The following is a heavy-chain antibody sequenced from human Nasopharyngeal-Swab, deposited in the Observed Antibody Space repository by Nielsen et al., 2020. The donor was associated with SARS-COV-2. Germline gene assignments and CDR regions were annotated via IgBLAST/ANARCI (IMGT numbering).Heavy chain of an antibody. D-gene: IGHD5-12*01. J-gene: IGHJ4*02. Sequence: GESLKTSCATSGFTFSSYTMTWVRQAPGKGLQWISYITSGNSVQYADSVRGRFTISSDNAKNSLYLQMNSLTAEDTAVYYCARGRGGGYGDYWGRGTLVTVSS. CDR2: ITSGNSV. CDR1: GFTFSSYT. V-gene: IGHV3-48*04. CDR3: ARGRGGGYGDY.